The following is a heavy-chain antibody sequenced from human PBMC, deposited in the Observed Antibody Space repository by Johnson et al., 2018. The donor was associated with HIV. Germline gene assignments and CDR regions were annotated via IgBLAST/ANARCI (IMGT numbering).Heavy chain of an antibody. J-gene: IGHJ3*02. CDR1: GFTFSTYD. Sequence: VQLVESGGGSVQPGGSLRLSCAASGFTFSTYDIHWVRQTTGEGLEWVSAIGSVGDPYYADSVKGRFTISRDNSKNTLYLQMNSLRAEDTAVYYCARREPILGIVRNAFDIWGQGTMVTVSS. V-gene: IGHV3-13*05. CDR2: IGSVGDP. D-gene: IGHD7-27*01. CDR3: ARREPILGIVRNAFDI.